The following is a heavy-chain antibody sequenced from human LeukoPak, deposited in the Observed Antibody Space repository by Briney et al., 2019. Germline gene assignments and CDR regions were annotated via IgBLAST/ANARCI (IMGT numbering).Heavy chain of an antibody. CDR2: IYYSGST. CDR3: ARVYCSSTSCSLRGYHFYYMDV. J-gene: IGHJ6*03. CDR1: GDSMSYFY. D-gene: IGHD2-2*01. V-gene: IGHV4-59*01. Sequence: SETLSLTCTVSGDSMSYFYWSWIRQPPGKGLEWIGYIYYSGSTSYNPSLKSRVSISVDTSKNQFSLKLSSVTAADTAVYYCARVYCSSTSCSLRGYHFYYMDVWGKGTTVTVSS.